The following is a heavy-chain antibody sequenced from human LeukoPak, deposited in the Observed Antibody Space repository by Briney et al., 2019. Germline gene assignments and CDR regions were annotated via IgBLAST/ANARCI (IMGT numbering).Heavy chain of an antibody. CDR1: GYTFTSYG. D-gene: IGHD6-13*01. Sequence: GASVKVSCKASGYTFTSYGITWVRQAPGQGLEWMGWISAYNGNTNYVQKLQGRVTMTTDTSTTTAYMELRSLRSDDTAVYYCARDGVVGIAADWGQGTLVTVSS. CDR3: ARDGVVGIAAD. CDR2: ISAYNGNT. J-gene: IGHJ4*02. V-gene: IGHV1-18*01.